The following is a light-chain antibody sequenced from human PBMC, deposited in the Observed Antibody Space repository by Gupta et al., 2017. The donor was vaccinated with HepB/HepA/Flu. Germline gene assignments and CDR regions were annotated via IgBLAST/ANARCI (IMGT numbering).Light chain of an antibody. Sequence: EIVITQSPATLSVSPGERATLSCRASQSVSNNLAWYQQKPGQAPRLLIYGASTRATGIPARFSGSGSGTEFTLTISSRQSEDFAVYYCQQYINWPPRTFGQGTKVEVK. CDR3: QQYINWPPRT. CDR1: QSVSNN. J-gene: IGKJ1*01. V-gene: IGKV3-15*01. CDR2: GAS.